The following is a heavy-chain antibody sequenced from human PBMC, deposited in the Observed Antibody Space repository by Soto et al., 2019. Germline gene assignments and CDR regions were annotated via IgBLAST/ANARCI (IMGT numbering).Heavy chain of an antibody. CDR3: ACIFSGGYGYGFYYYGMGV. CDR2: IYYSGST. J-gene: IGHJ6*02. CDR1: GGSISSSSYY. Sequence: KPSETLSLTCTVSGGSISSSSYYWGWIRQPPGKGLEWIGSIYYSGSTYYNPSLKSRVTISVDTSKNQFSLKLSSVTAADTAVYYCACIFSGGYGYGFYYYGMGVWGQGTKVTVS. D-gene: IGHD5-18*01. V-gene: IGHV4-39*01.